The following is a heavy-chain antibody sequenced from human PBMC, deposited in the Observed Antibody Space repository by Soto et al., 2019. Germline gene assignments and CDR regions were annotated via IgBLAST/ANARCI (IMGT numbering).Heavy chain of an antibody. J-gene: IGHJ4*02. D-gene: IGHD6-13*01. V-gene: IGHV3-7*03. CDR2: KKQDGSEK. CDR1: GFTFSSYW. Sequence: PGGSLRLSCAASGFTFSSYWMSWVRQAPGKGLEWVANKKQDGSEKYYVDSVKGRFTISRDNAKNSLYLQMNSLRAEDTAVYYCAREAAAGLFDYWGQGTLVTVSS. CDR3: AREAAAGLFDY.